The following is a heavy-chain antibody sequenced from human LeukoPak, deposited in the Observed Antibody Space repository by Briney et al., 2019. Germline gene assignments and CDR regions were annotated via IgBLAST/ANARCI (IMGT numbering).Heavy chain of an antibody. V-gene: IGHV4-39*01. D-gene: IGHD3-22*01. Sequence: SETLSLTCTVSGGSISSSSYYWGWIRQPPGKGLEWIGSLYYGGGTNYNPSLKSRVTISVDTSKNQFSLKLSSVTAADTAVYYCVLDSSGYYYVDAFDIWGQGTMVTVSS. CDR1: GGSISSSSYY. CDR3: VLDSSGYYYVDAFDI. CDR2: LYYGGGT. J-gene: IGHJ3*02.